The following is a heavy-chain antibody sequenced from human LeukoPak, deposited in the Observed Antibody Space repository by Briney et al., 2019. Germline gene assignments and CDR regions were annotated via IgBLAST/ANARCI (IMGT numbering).Heavy chain of an antibody. V-gene: IGHV3-23*01. J-gene: IGHJ4*02. CDR1: GFTFSTYA. D-gene: IGHD1-14*01. CDR3: AKLHNLNCDY. CDR2: ISGSGGST. Sequence: GSLLLSCAASGFTFSTYAMSWVRQAPGKGLEWVSGISGSGGSTYNADSVKGRFTISRDNSKNTLYLQMNSLRPEDTAVYYCAKLHNLNCDYWGLGTLATVSS.